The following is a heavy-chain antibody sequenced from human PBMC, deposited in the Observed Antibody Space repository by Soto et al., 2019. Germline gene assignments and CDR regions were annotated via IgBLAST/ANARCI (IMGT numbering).Heavy chain of an antibody. D-gene: IGHD6-13*01. CDR2: MNPNSGSA. CDR3: ARRITAAGSHDDGEI. J-gene: IGHJ3*02. Sequence: QVQLVQSGAEVKKPGASVKVSCKASGYTFTTYDINWVRQATGQGLEWMGWMNPNSGSAGYAQKFQGRVTMTRNSSMSTAFMELSSLRFEDTAVYYSARRITAAGSHDDGEIRGQGTMVTVSS. V-gene: IGHV1-8*01. CDR1: GYTFTTYD.